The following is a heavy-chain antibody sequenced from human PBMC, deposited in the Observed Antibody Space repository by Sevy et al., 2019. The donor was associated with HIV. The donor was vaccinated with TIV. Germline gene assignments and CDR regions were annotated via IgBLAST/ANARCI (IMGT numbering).Heavy chain of an antibody. D-gene: IGHD1-26*01. CDR3: ARGYSGSYYRGDAFDI. CDR2: IYSGGST. J-gene: IGHJ3*02. V-gene: IGHV3-53*01. CDR1: GFTVSSNY. Sequence: GGSLRLSCAASGFTVSSNYMSWVRQAPGKGLEWVSVIYSGGSTYYADSVKGRFSISRDNSKNTLYRQMNSLRAEDTAVYYCARGYSGSYYRGDAFDIWGQGTMVTVSS.